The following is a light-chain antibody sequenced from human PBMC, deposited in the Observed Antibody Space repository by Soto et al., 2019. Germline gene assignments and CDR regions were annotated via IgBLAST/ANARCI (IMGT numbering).Light chain of an antibody. Sequence: QSALTQPRSVSGSPGQSVTISCTGTSSDVGGYNYVSWYQQHPGKAPKLMIYDVSKRLPGVPDRFSGSKSGNTASLTISGLQAEDEADYYCCSYAGSYTFDVFGTGTKV. CDR1: SSDVGGYNY. CDR3: CSYAGSYTFDV. J-gene: IGLJ1*01. V-gene: IGLV2-11*01. CDR2: DVS.